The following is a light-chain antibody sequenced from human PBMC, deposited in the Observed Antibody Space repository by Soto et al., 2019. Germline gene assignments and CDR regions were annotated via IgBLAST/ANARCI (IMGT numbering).Light chain of an antibody. V-gene: IGLV2-14*01. CDR1: SSDIDASNY. Sequence: QSALTQPASVSGSPGQSITISCTGTSSDIDASNYVSWYQQHPGKAPKVMIYEVNNRPSGVSNRFSGSKSGNTASLTISGLQAEDEADYYCSSYTVNSVTLYVFGTGTKLTVL. J-gene: IGLJ1*01. CDR2: EVN. CDR3: SSYTVNSVTLYV.